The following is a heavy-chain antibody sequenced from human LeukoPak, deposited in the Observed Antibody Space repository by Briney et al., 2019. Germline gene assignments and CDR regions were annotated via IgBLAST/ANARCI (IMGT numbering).Heavy chain of an antibody. D-gene: IGHD3-10*01. CDR1: GGSISSYY. CDR3: ARRVGYYGSGSYYNR. Sequence: PSETLSLTCTVSGGSISSYYWSWIRQPPGKGLEWIGYIYYSGSTNYNPSLKSRVTISVDTSKNQFSLKLSSVTAADTAVYYCARRVGYYGSGSYYNRWGQGTLVTVSS. V-gene: IGHV4-59*01. J-gene: IGHJ4*02. CDR2: IYYSGST.